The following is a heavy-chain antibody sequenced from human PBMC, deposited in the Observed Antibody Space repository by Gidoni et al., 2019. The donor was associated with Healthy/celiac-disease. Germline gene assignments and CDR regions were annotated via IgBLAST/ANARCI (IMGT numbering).Heavy chain of an antibody. CDR2: ISGSGGST. CDR1: GFTFSSYA. Sequence: VPLLESGGGLVQPGGSLRLSCAASGFTFSSYAMSWVRQAPGKGLGWVSAISGSGGSTYYADSVTGRFTISRDNSKNTLYLQMNSLRADDTAVYYCAKDQGGYSRYWGQGTLVTVSS. J-gene: IGHJ4*02. V-gene: IGHV3-23*01. D-gene: IGHD5-18*01. CDR3: AKDQGGYSRY.